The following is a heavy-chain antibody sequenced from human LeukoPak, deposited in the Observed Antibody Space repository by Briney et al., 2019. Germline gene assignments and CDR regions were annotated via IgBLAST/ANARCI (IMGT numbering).Heavy chain of an antibody. Sequence: ASVKVSCKASGDTFTRYDINWVRQATGQGLERMGWMNPNSGSTGYAQKFQGRVTITRNTSISTAYMELSGLRSEDTAVYYCARGRSTGYPYYFEYWGQGTLVTVSS. V-gene: IGHV1-8*03. D-gene: IGHD5-12*01. CDR3: ARGRSTGYPYYFEY. CDR2: MNPNSGST. J-gene: IGHJ4*02. CDR1: GDTFTRYD.